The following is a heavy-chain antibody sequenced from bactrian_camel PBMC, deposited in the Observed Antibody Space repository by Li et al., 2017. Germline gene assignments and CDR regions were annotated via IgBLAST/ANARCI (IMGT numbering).Heavy chain of an antibody. D-gene: IGHD6*01. Sequence: VQLVESGGGSVQAGGSLTLSCAVSGHTISSCNMYWYRQAPGKERDLVSTLKSDGSEYYAYSVQGRFTISRDDAKNTLYLQLNSLKTEDMAIYYCARGGPYTDGWYEALSRFGYWGQGTQVTVS. CDR3: ARGGPYTDGWYEALSRFGY. CDR2: LKSDGSE. V-gene: IGHV3S55*01. J-gene: IGHJ6*01. CDR1: GHTISSCN.